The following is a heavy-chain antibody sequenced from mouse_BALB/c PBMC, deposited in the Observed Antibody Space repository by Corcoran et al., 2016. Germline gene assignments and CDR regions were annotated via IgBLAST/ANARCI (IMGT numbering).Heavy chain of an antibody. D-gene: IGHD1-2*01. Sequence: EVQLQQSGPVLVKPGASVKISCKASGYTFTGYTMHWVKQRHGKGLEWIGGINPNNGGTSYNKKFKGKATMTVDKSSSTAYMELRSLTSEDSAVDYCAFSTATSWFAYWGQGTLVTVSA. CDR2: INPNNGGT. J-gene: IGHJ3*01. V-gene: IGHV1-18*01. CDR1: GYTFTGYT. CDR3: AFSTATSWFAY.